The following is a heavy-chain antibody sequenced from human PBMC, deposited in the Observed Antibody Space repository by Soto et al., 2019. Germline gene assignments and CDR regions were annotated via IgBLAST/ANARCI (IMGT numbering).Heavy chain of an antibody. V-gene: IGHV4-59*01. CDR2: IYYRGST. CDR1: GDSISSSY. CDR3: ARVVTVTTLVVRRTLPSYYFDF. J-gene: IGHJ4*02. D-gene: IGHD4-17*01. Sequence: PPETLSLTCTVSGDSISSSYWGWIRKPPGKGLEWIGYIYYRGSTNYNPSLRSRVTMSVDTSKNQFSLNLNSVTAADTAVHFCARVVTVTTLVVRRTLPSYYFDFWGQGTQVTVSS.